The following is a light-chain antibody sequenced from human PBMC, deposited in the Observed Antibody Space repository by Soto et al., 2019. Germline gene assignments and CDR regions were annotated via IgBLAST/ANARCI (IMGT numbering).Light chain of an antibody. J-gene: IGKJ2*01. CDR3: QKTLSPPYF. CDR2: AAS. V-gene: IGKV1-39*01. CDR1: QNIVTY. Sequence: DIQMPQSPNSLSASVGDRVTISCRASQNIVTYLNWYQQKPGKAPNLLVYAASSLQNAVPSSFSGSGSGTDFTLTISTLQPEDFSTYCCQKTLSPPYFIGQGTKLDI.